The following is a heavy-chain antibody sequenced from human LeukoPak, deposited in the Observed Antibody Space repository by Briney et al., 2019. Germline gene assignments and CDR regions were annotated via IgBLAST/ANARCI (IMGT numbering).Heavy chain of an antibody. D-gene: IGHD4-17*01. J-gene: IGHJ3*02. CDR3: ARGPVTKFEI. CDR1: GFTVSSYY. CDR2: IYSGGTT. V-gene: IGHV3-53*01. Sequence: GGSLRLSCAASGFTVSSYYMSWVRQAPGKGLEWVSVIYSGGTTYYADSVKGRFTISRDNSNNTLYLQMNSLRAEATAVYYCARGPVTKFEIWGQGTILTVSS.